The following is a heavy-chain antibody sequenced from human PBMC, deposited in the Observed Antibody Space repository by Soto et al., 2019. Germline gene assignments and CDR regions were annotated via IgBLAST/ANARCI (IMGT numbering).Heavy chain of an antibody. CDR3: ARDRGIRMWRIDY. CDR1: GYSISSGFY. J-gene: IGHJ4*02. D-gene: IGHD5-18*01. V-gene: IGHV4-38-2*02. Sequence: SETLSLTCAISGYSISSGFYWGWIRQSPGKGLEWIGNVYRSGNAYYNPSLRSRVTISMDTSKNEVSLRLNAVAAADPALYYCARDRGIRMWRIDYWGQVTLVTVSS. CDR2: VYRSGNA.